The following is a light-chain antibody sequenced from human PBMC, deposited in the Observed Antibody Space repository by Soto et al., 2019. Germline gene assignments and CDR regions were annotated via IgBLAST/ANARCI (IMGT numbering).Light chain of an antibody. CDR1: QNINNY. CDR3: QQRSEFT. CDR2: DAS. Sequence: ESVLTQSPASLSLSPGERATLSCRASQNINNYLAWYQQKPGQAPRLLIYDASNRATGIPARFSGSGSGTHFTLTISSLDPEDFAVYYCQQRSEFTFGPGTRWIS. V-gene: IGKV3-11*01. J-gene: IGKJ3*01.